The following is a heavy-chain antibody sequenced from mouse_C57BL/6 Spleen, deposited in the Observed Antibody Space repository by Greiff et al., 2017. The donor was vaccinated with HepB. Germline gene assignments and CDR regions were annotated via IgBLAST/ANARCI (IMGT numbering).Heavy chain of an antibody. CDR1: GYTFTSYW. CDR2: IHPSDSYT. J-gene: IGHJ1*03. Sequence: QVQLKQPGAELVKPGASVKVSCKASGYTFTSYWMHWVKQRPGQGLEWIGRIHPSDSYTNYNQKFKGKSTLTVDKSSSTAYMQLSSLTSEDSAVYYCARGATGYFDVWGTGTTVTVSS. CDR3: ARGATGYFDV. V-gene: IGHV1-74*01. D-gene: IGHD6-1*01.